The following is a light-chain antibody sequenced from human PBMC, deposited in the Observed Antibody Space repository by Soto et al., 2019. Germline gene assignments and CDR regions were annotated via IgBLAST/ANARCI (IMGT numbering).Light chain of an antibody. CDR1: SSDVGDGGAYDS. CDR2: EVS. CDR3: SSYTSSRRCV. J-gene: IGLJ3*02. V-gene: IGLV2-14*01. Sequence: QSVLTQPASVSGSPGQSITISCTGISSDVGDGGAYDSVSWYQQHPGKVPKLVIYEVSNRPSGVSNRFSGSKSANTVTLGISVLQAEDWAYYCCSSYTSSRRCVFGGGTQLNVL.